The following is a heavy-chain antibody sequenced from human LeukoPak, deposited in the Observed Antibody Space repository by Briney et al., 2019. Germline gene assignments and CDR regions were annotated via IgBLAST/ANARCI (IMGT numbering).Heavy chain of an antibody. Sequence: PGGSLRLSCAASGFIFSNYGMHWIRQVPGKGLEWVAFIRLDGSNTYQAESVKGRFTISRDNAKNSLYLQMNSLRAEDTAVYYCAREWGGSFVYWGQGTLVTVSS. CDR3: AREWGGSFVY. D-gene: IGHD1-26*01. J-gene: IGHJ4*02. CDR2: IRLDGSNT. CDR1: GFIFSNYG. V-gene: IGHV3-30*02.